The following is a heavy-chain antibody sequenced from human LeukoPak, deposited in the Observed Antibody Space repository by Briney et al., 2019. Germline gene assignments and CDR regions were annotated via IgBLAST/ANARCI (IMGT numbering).Heavy chain of an antibody. CDR1: GPTFTNDW. Sequence: GGSLRLSCAASGPTFTNDWLGWVRQAPGKGLEWVGRSKNTADGGTTDYAAAVKGRFTISRDDSKNTLYLQMNNLNTEDTALYYCATAKSLLRFWGQGTLVTVSS. CDR2: SKNTADGGTT. V-gene: IGHV3-15*01. CDR3: ATAKSLLRF. J-gene: IGHJ1*01. D-gene: IGHD2/OR15-2a*01.